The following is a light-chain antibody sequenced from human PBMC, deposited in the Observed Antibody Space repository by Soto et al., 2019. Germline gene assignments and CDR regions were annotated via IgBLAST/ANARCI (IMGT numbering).Light chain of an antibody. CDR3: QHYVGSP. V-gene: IGKV3-20*01. J-gene: IGKJ4*01. CDR1: QSVSSSY. Sequence: EIVLTQSPGTLSLSPGERATLSCRASQSVSSSYLAWYQQKPGQAPRLLIYGTSSRATGIPDRVSGSGSGTDFTPTIGRLEAEDFAVYYYQHYVGSPFGGGTKVEIK. CDR2: GTS.